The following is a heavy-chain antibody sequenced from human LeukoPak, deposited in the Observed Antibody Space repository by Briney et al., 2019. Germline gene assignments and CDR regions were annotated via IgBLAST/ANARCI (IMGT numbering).Heavy chain of an antibody. CDR1: GFTFSTYN. D-gene: IGHD4/OR15-4a*01. J-gene: IGHJ4*02. V-gene: IGHV3-21*04. CDR3: ARRAGAYSHPYDY. CDR2: ISGSSSYI. Sequence: GGSLRLSCAASGFTFSTYNMNWVRQAPRKGLEWVSSISGSSSYIYYADSVKGRFSISRDNAKNSLYLQMNSLRAEDTAVYYCARRAGAYSHPYDYWGQGTLVTVSS.